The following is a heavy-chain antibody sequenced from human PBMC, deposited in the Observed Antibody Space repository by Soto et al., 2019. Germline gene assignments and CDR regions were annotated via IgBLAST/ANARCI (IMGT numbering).Heavy chain of an antibody. J-gene: IGHJ3*01. D-gene: IGHD1-26*01. CDR3: AKETSPNTYYTFDF. Sequence: XGSLRLSCAASGFTFSSYAMSWVRQAPGEGLEWVSSISEDGVYTDYADSVKGRFTISRDNSKNTLYVQMTSLRAEDTAVYYCAKETSPNTYYTFDFWGQGTMVTVSS. V-gene: IGHV3-23*01. CDR1: GFTFSSYA. CDR2: ISEDGVYT.